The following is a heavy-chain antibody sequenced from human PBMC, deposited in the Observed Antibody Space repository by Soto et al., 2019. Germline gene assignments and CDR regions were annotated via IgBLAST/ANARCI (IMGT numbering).Heavy chain of an antibody. CDR2: INPDGSEK. J-gene: IGHJ4*02. V-gene: IGHV3-7*01. CDR1: VFTFSSSW. CDR3: SRSLDS. Sequence: GWSLRLSCASSVFTFSSSWMDWVRQAPGKGLEWVANINPDGSEKHYVDSVKGRFTISRDNAKNSLYLQMSSLTAEDSALYYCSRSLDSWGQGTRVTVSS.